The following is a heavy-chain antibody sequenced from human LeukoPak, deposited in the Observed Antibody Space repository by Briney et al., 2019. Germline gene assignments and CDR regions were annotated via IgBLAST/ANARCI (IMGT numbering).Heavy chain of an antibody. CDR2: TRYDGSNK. J-gene: IGHJ4*02. CDR3: AKDSGLGYCFDY. V-gene: IGHV3-30*02. D-gene: IGHD5-12*01. Sequence: FTRYDGSNKYYADSVKGRFTISRDNSKNTLYLQMNSLRAEDTAVYYCAKDSGLGYCFDYWVQGTLVTVSS.